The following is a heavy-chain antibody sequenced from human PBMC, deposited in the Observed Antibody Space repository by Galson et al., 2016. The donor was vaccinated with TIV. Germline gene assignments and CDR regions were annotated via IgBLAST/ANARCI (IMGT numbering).Heavy chain of an antibody. Sequence: SLRLSCAASGFTFNNNAMSWVRQAPGRGLEWISTINPTGGDAYYADSLKGRFTISRDDSRNTLFLQMRSLRVEDTALYYCAKRINYGGDAFENWGQGTMVTVSS. J-gene: IGHJ3*02. V-gene: IGHV3-23*01. CDR3: AKRINYGGDAFEN. CDR2: INPTGGDA. CDR1: GFTFNNNA. D-gene: IGHD4-23*01.